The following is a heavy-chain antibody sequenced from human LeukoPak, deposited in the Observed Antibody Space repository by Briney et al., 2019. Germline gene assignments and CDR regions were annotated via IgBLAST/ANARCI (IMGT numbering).Heavy chain of an antibody. CDR1: GFTFSSYA. CDR2: ISGSGGSI. D-gene: IGHD3-22*01. V-gene: IGHV3-23*01. CDR3: TKAHLEVVITVWFDP. J-gene: IGHJ5*02. Sequence: GGSLRLSCAASGFTFSSYAMTWVRQAPGKGLECVSAISGSGGSIYYADSVKGRFTISRDNSKNTLYLQMNSLRAEDTAVYYCTKAHLEVVITVWFDPWGPGTLVTVSS.